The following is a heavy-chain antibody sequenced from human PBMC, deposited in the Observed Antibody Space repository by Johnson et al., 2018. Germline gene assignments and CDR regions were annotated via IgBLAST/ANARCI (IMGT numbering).Heavy chain of an antibody. D-gene: IGHD6-19*01. V-gene: IGHV3-30*18. CDR2: ISYDGSNK. CDR1: GFTFSSYG. CDR3: AKGRGLVRPHDGGSGPRTKGYYYYYYMDV. Sequence: QVQLVQSGGGVVQPGRSLRLSCAASGFTFSSYGMHWVRQAPGKGLEWVAVISYDGSNKYYADSVKGRFTISRDNSKNTLYLHMNSLRAEDTAGYYCAKGRGLVRPHDGGSGPRTKGYYYYYYMDVWGKGTTVTGAS. J-gene: IGHJ6*03.